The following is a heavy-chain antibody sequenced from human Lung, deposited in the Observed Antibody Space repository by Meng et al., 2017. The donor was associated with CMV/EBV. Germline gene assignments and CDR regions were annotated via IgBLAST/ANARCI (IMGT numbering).Heavy chain of an antibody. CDR1: GYTFTGYY. Sequence: SGYTFTGYYTHWVRQAPGQGLEWMGWINPNSGGTNYAQKFQGRVTMTRDTSISTAYMELSRLRSDDTAVYYCARVDCSSTSCTLSFDPWGQGTLVTVSS. V-gene: IGHV1-2*02. J-gene: IGHJ5*02. CDR2: INPNSGGT. D-gene: IGHD2-2*01. CDR3: ARVDCSSTSCTLSFDP.